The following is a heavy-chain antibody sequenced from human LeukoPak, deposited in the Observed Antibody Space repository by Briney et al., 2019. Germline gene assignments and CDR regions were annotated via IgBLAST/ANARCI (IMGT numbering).Heavy chain of an antibody. CDR1: GFTFSSYD. V-gene: IGHV3-48*01. CDR2: ISSGGTNK. Sequence: GGSLRLSCEASGFTFSSYDMNWVRQAPGKGLEWVSCISSGGTNKYYADSVKGRFTISRDNAKNSLSLQINSLRAEDTAVYYCASRFGSGWPIDYWGQGTLVTVSS. D-gene: IGHD6-19*01. CDR3: ASRFGSGWPIDY. J-gene: IGHJ4*02.